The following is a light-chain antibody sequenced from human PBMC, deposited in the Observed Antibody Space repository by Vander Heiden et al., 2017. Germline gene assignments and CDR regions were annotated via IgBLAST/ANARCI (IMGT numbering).Light chain of an antibody. CDR2: GAS. J-gene: IGKJ1*01. CDR3: PHYNNWPAWR. CDR1: QSVSSN. Sequence: EIVMTQSPATLSVSPGERATLSCRASQSVSSNLAWYQQKPCQAPRLLIYGASTRATGIPARFSATGYGTEFTLTISSLQSEDLPVYYCPHYNNWPAWRFGQGTKVEIK. V-gene: IGKV3-15*01.